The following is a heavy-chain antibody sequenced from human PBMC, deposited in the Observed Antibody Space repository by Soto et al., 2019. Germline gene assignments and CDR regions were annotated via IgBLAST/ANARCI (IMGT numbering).Heavy chain of an antibody. CDR1: GYSFSSYW. CDR3: ARSRYYDTTGYYPFYYYYYGMDV. D-gene: IGHD3-22*01. CDR2: ISPGDSDA. J-gene: IGHJ6*02. Sequence: PGESLKISCKGSGYSFSSYWIAWVRHTPGKGLEWMGIISPGDSDARYSPSFQGHVTISVDRSISTAYLQWSSLKASDTALYYCARSRYYDTTGYYPFYYYYYGMDVWGQGTTVTVSS. V-gene: IGHV5-51*01.